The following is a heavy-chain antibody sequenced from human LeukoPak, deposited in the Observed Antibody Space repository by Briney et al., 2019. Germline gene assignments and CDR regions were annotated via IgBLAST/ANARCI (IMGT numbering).Heavy chain of an antibody. CDR1: GDSVSSNSAS. Sequence: SQTLSLTCDISGDSVSSNSASWNWIRQSPSRGLEWLGRTYYRSKWYSDYAESLESRIIINPDTSKNQFSLQLNSVTPEDTAVYYCARLGVGLRPRDNDAFHIWGQGTVVTVSS. CDR2: TYYRSKWYS. D-gene: IGHD3-3*01. V-gene: IGHV6-1*01. J-gene: IGHJ3*02. CDR3: ARLGVGLRPRDNDAFHI.